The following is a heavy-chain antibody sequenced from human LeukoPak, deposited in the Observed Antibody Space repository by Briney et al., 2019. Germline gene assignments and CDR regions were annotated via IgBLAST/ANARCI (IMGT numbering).Heavy chain of an antibody. CDR3: ARSVVTLYWYFDL. CDR2: IYYSGST. CDR1: GGSISGYY. J-gene: IGHJ2*01. V-gene: IGHV4-59*01. Sequence: SETLSLTCTVSGGSISGYYYNWIRQPPGKGLEWIGSIYYSGSTNYNPSLKSRVTISLDTSKNQFSLKLSSVTTADTAVYYCARSVVTLYWYFDLWGRGTPVTVSS. D-gene: IGHD4-23*01.